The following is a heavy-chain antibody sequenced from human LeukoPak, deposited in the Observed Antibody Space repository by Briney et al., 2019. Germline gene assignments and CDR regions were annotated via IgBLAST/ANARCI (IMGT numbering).Heavy chain of an antibody. CDR3: ARRQGCSSTSCPPDS. V-gene: IGHV5-51*01. CDR1: GYSFTTYW. D-gene: IGHD2-2*01. CDR2: IYPGDSDT. J-gene: IGHJ4*02. Sequence: PGESLKISCRASGYSFTTYWIGWVRRMPGKGLEWIGIIYPGDSDTRYSPSFQGQVTMSADKSINTAYLQWSSLKASDTAMYYCARRQGCSSTSCPPDSWGQGTLVTVSS.